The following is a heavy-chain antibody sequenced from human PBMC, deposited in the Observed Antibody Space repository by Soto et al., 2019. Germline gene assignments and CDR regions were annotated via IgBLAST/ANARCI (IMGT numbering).Heavy chain of an antibody. Sequence: GGSLRLSCAASGFTFDDYAMHWVRQAPGKGLELVSGISWNSGSIGYADSVKGRFTISRDNAKNSLYLQMNSLRAEDTALYYCANVIVGALLIADDAFDIWGQGTMVTVSS. J-gene: IGHJ3*02. CDR2: ISWNSGSI. D-gene: IGHD1-26*01. CDR3: ANVIVGALLIADDAFDI. V-gene: IGHV3-9*01. CDR1: GFTFDDYA.